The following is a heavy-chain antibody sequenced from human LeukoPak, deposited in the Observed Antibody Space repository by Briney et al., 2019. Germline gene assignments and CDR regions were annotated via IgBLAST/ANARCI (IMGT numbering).Heavy chain of an antibody. D-gene: IGHD2-15*01. Sequence: PGGSLRVSCVAPGFSFSSYSMNSVRQALGKGLEWVSPISSISEYIYYADSGEGRYTTSRDDAKNSLYLQMNSLRDEDTAVYYCARLYCGGGSCYSTFYSYYYMDVWGKGTTVTVSS. CDR2: ISSISEYI. CDR1: GFSFSSYS. V-gene: IGHV3-21*01. CDR3: ARLYCGGGSCYSTFYSYYYMDV. J-gene: IGHJ6*03.